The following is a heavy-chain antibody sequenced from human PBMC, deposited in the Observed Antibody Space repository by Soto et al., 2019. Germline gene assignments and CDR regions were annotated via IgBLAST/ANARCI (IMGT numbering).Heavy chain of an antibody. V-gene: IGHV3-23*01. Sequence: EVQLLESGGGLVQPGGSLRLSCAASGFTFSSYAMSWVRQTPGKGLEWVSAISGSGGTTYYADSVKGRFTMSRDISKNTLFLQMNSLRAEDSAIYYCAKVVTSDSSGYYHETFDYWGQGTLVTVSS. J-gene: IGHJ4*02. D-gene: IGHD3-22*01. CDR1: GFTFSSYA. CDR2: ISGSGGTT. CDR3: AKVVTSDSSGYYHETFDY.